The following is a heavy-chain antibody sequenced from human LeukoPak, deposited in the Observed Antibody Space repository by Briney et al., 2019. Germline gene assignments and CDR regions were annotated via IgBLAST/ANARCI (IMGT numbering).Heavy chain of an antibody. Sequence: AAVKVSCKASGYAFTNFGISWVRQAPGQGLERMGWISPYNGNTDYPQKVRGRVTMTTDTSTSTAYMELRSLRSDDTAVYYCARGGVGHCSGGSCPTSWFDPWGQGTLVTVSS. V-gene: IGHV1-18*01. J-gene: IGHJ5*02. D-gene: IGHD2-15*01. CDR2: ISPYNGNT. CDR1: GYAFTNFG. CDR3: ARGGVGHCSGGSCPTSWFDP.